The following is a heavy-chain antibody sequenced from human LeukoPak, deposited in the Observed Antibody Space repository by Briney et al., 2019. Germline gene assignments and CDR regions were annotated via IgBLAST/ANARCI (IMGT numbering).Heavy chain of an antibody. CDR3: ARVFYYYYMDV. V-gene: IGHV4-34*01. J-gene: IGHJ6*03. Sequence: PSVTLSLTCSVYGGSFSDYYWSWIRQPPGKGLEWIGEINHTGNINYNPSLKSRVTISVDTSKNQFSLKLSSVTAADTAVYYCARVFYYYYMDVWGKGTTVTVSS. CDR2: INHTGNI. CDR1: GGSFSDYY.